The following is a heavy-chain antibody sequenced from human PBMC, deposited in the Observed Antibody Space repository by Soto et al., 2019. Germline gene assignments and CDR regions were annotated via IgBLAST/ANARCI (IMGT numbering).Heavy chain of an antibody. CDR2: ISNGDETT. CDR3: AVPGDGDFDY. J-gene: IGHJ4*02. V-gene: IGHV3-11*01. CDR1: GFIFTDYS. Sequence: GGPLRLSCSSSGFIFTDYSMTWIRQAPGKGLEWVSYISNGDETTQYADSVKGRFSVSRDNSKNQFSLRLTSMTAADTAVYYCAVPGDGDFDYWSQGTLVTVSS.